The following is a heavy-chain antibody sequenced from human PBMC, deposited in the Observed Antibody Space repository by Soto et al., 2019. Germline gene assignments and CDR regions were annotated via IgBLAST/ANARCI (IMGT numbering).Heavy chain of an antibody. V-gene: IGHV4-30-2*01. CDR3: ARLGGGYRPSYGMDV. CDR1: GGSISSGGYS. CDR2: IYHSGST. D-gene: IGHD5-12*01. Sequence: QLQLRESGSGLVKPSQTLSLTCAVSGGSISSGGYSWSWIRQPPGKGLEWIGYIYHSGSTYYNPSLKSRVTISVDWSKNQFSLKLSSVTAADTAVYYCARLGGGYRPSYGMDVWGQGTTVTVSS. J-gene: IGHJ6*02.